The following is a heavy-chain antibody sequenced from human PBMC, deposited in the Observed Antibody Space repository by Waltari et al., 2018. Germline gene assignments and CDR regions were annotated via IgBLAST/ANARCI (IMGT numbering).Heavy chain of an antibody. J-gene: IGHJ3*02. V-gene: IGHV3-21*01. Sequence: EVQLVESGGGLVKPGGSLRLSCAASGFTFSSYSMNWVRQAPGKGLEWVSSISSSSSYISYADSLKGRFTISRANAKNSLYLQMNSLRSEDTALYYCAREFRGWYPAFDIWGQGTMVTVSS. CDR2: ISSSSSYI. CDR1: GFTFSSYS. CDR3: AREFRGWYPAFDI. D-gene: IGHD6-19*01.